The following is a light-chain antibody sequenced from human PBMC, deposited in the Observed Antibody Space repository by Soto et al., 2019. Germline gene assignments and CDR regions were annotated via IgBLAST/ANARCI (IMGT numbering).Light chain of an antibody. J-gene: IGKJ2*01. Sequence: DVVMTQSPLSLPVTLGQPASISCRSSQSLVYSYGNTYLNWFQQRPGQSPRRLIYKGSNRDSGVPDRFSGSGSGTDFTLKISRVEAEDVGGYYCMQGTHWPGTFGQGTKLEIK. CDR2: KGS. CDR3: MQGTHWPGT. CDR1: QSLVYSYGNTY. V-gene: IGKV2-30*01.